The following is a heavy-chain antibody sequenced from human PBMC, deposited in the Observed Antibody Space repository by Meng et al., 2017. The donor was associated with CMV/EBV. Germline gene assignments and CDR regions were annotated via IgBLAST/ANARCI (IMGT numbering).Heavy chain of an antibody. Sequence: SVKVSCKASGGTFSSYAISWVRQAPGQGLEWMGGIVPIFGTANYAQKFQGRVTITTDESTSTAYMELSSLRSEDTAVYYCARERVVVPAASYGRWFDPWGQGTLVTVSS. CDR2: IVPIFGTA. V-gene: IGHV1-69*05. J-gene: IGHJ5*02. CDR3: ARERVVVPAASYGRWFDP. CDR1: GGTFSSYA. D-gene: IGHD2-2*01.